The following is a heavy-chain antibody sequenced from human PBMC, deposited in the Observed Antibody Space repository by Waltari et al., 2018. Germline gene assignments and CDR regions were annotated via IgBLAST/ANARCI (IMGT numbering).Heavy chain of an antibody. CDR1: GYSISSGYY. Sequence: QVQLQESGPGLVKPSETLSLTSAASGYSISSGYYWGWIRQPPGKGLEWIGSIYHSGSTYYNPSLKSRVTISVDTSKNQFSLKLSSVTAADTAVYYCARAVEGHFDYWGQGTLVTVSS. CDR2: IYHSGST. V-gene: IGHV4-38-2*01. D-gene: IGHD2-15*01. CDR3: ARAVEGHFDY. J-gene: IGHJ4*02.